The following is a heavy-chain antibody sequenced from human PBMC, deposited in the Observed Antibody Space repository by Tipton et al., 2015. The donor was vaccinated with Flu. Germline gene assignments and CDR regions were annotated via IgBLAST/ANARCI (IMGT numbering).Heavy chain of an antibody. Sequence: TLSLTCAVYGGSFSGYYWSWIRQSPGKGLEWIGEINHSGSTNYNPSLKSRVTISVDTSKNQFSLKLSSVTAADTAVYYCARGPESIVGATGGWFDPWGQGTLVTVSS. CDR2: INHSGST. D-gene: IGHD1-26*01. J-gene: IGHJ5*02. V-gene: IGHV4-34*01. CDR3: ARGPESIVGATGGWFDP. CDR1: GGSFSGYY.